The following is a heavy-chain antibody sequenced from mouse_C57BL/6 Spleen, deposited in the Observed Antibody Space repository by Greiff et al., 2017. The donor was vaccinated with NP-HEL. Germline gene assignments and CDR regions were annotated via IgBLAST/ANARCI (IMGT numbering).Heavy chain of an antibody. CDR2: IYPGVGDT. CDR3: ARGLYDYDEDYAMDY. J-gene: IGHJ4*01. V-gene: IGHV1-82*01. Sequence: QVQLHRPGPELVKPGASVKFSCKASGYAFSSSWMNWVKQRPGRGLGWIGGIYPGVGDTNYNGKFKGKATLTADKSSSTAYMQLSSLTSEDSAVYFCARGLYDYDEDYAMDYWGQGTSVTVSS. CDR1: GYAFSSSW. D-gene: IGHD2-4*01.